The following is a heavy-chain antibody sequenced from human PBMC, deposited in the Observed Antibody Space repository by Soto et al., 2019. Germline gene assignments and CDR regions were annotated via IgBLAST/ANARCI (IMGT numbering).Heavy chain of an antibody. J-gene: IGHJ4*02. CDR1: GGSFSGYY. V-gene: IGHV4-34*01. D-gene: IGHD2-15*01. CDR3: ARTRRWWELYPFDY. Sequence: QVQLQQWGAGLLKPSETLSLTCAVYGGSFSGYYWSWIRQPPGKGLEWIGEINHSGSTNYNPSLKSRVTISVDTSKNQFSLKLSSVTAADTAVYYCARTRRWWELYPFDYWGQGTLVTVSS. CDR2: INHSGST.